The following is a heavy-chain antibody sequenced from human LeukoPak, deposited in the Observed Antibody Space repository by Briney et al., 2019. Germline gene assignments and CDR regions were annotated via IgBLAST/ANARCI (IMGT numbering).Heavy chain of an antibody. CDR2: IYTSGST. Sequence: TLSLTCTVSGGSLSSGSYYWSWIRQPAGKGLEWIGRIYTSGSTNYNPSLKSRVTISVDTSKNQFSLKLSCVTAADTGVYYCARSEVVPAYYYGMDVWGQGTTVTVSS. J-gene: IGHJ6*02. D-gene: IGHD2-2*01. CDR3: ARSEVVPAYYYGMDV. V-gene: IGHV4-61*02. CDR1: GGSLSSGSYY.